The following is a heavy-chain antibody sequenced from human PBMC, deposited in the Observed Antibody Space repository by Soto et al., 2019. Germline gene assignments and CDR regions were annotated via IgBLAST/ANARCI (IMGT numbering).Heavy chain of an antibody. J-gene: IGHJ2*01. CDR3: AKEPVGPDWYFEL. V-gene: IGHV3-23*01. CDR1: GFTFRSYA. Sequence: DVQLLESGGGLVQPGGSLRLSCAASGFTFRSYAMSWVRQAPGKGLEWVSGISGSGISTHYADSVKGRFTVARDNSKHTLYLTMNSLGAEDTAVYNCAKEPVGPDWYFELWGRGTLVTVSS. CDR2: ISGSGIST.